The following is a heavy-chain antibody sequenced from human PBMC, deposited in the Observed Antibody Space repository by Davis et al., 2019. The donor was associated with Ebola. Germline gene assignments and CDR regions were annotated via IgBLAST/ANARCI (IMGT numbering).Heavy chain of an antibody. Sequence: PGGSLRLSCAASGFTFTNYAMSWVRKAPGKGLEWVSSVSGSGGSTYDTDSVKGRFTISRDNSKNTLYLQMDSLRAEDTAVYYCAKGLYCSSSTCHEGGWFGPWGQGTLVTVSS. CDR1: GFTFTNYA. J-gene: IGHJ5*02. D-gene: IGHD2-2*01. V-gene: IGHV3-23*01. CDR2: VSGSGGST. CDR3: AKGLYCSSSTCHEGGWFGP.